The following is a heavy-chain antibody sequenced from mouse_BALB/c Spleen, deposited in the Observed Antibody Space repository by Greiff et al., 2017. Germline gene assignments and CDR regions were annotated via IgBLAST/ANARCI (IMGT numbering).Heavy chain of an antibody. Sequence: EVQRVESGPELVKPGASVKISCKASGYTFTDYNMHWVKQSHGKSLEWIGYIYPYNGGTGYNQKFKSKATLTVDNSSSTAYMELRSLTSEDSAVYYCARGDFTTAAGMDYWGQGTSVTVSS. CDR3: ARGDFTTAAGMDY. CDR2: IYPYNGGT. J-gene: IGHJ4*01. V-gene: IGHV1S29*02. D-gene: IGHD1-2*01. CDR1: GYTFTDYN.